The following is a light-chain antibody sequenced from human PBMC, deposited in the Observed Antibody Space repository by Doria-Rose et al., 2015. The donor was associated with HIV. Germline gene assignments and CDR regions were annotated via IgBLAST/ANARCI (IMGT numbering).Light chain of an antibody. Sequence: EIVLTQSPGTLSLSPGERATLSCRASQSFSSTYLAWYQQTPGKAPSLLIYDESARATGIPDRSSASGSGTDFTLPINRLKPEDFALYYCHQYGTSWTFGQGTKVKI. CDR1: QSFSSTY. V-gene: IGKV3-20*01. J-gene: IGKJ1*01. CDR2: DES. CDR3: HQYGTSWT.